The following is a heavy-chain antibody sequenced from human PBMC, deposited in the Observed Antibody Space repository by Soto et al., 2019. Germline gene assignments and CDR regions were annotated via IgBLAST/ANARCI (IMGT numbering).Heavy chain of an antibody. CDR2: ISSNGGST. D-gene: IGHD6-6*01. J-gene: IGHJ6*03. Sequence: GGSLRLSCAASGFTFSSYAMHWVRQAPGKGLEYVSAISSNGGSTYYANSVKGRFTISRDNSKNTLYLKMGSLRAEDMAGYYCARDGAARAEKYYYYYMDVWGKGTTVTVSS. CDR1: GFTFSSYA. CDR3: ARDGAARAEKYYYYYMDV. V-gene: IGHV3-64*01.